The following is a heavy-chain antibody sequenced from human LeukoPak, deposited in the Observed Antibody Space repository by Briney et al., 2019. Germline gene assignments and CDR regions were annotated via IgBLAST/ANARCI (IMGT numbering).Heavy chain of an antibody. CDR3: ARDESTVYYDSSGYSNYFDY. CDR2: IIPILGIA. V-gene: IGHV1-69*04. CDR1: GGTFSSYA. J-gene: IGHJ4*02. Sequence: GASVTASCKASGGTFSSYAISWVRQAPGQGLEWMGRIIPILGIANYAQKFQGRVTITADKSTSTAYMELSSLRSEDTAVYYCARDESTVYYDSSGYSNYFDYWGQGTLVTVSS. D-gene: IGHD3-22*01.